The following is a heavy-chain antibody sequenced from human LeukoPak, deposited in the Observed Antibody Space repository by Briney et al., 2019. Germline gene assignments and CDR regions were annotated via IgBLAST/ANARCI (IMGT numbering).Heavy chain of an antibody. CDR2: IYYSDSGST. V-gene: IGHV4-59*01. J-gene: IGHJ4*02. CDR3: ARGYCSGDSCYYFDN. D-gene: IGHD2-15*01. Sequence: PSETLSLTCTVSGGSISSYYWNWIRQPPGKGLEWIGFIYYSDSGSTNYNPSLKSRVTISVDTSKNQFSLKLSSVTAADTAVYYCARGYCSGDSCYYFDNWGQGTLVTVSS. CDR1: GGSISSYY.